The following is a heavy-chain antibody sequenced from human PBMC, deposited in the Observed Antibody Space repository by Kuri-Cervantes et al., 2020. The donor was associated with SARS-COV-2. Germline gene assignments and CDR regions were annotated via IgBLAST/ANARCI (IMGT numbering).Heavy chain of an antibody. J-gene: IGHJ6*03. D-gene: IGHD3-16*02. CDR3: ARGDYVWGSYRYYMDV. CDR2: ISAYNGNT. CDR1: GGTFSSYA. V-gene: IGHV1-18*01. Sequence: ASVKVSCKASGGTFSSYAISWVRQAPGQGLEWMGWISAYNGNTNYAQKLQGRVTMTTDTSTSTAYMELRSLRSDDTAVYYCARGDYVWGSYRYYMDVWGKGTTVTDSS.